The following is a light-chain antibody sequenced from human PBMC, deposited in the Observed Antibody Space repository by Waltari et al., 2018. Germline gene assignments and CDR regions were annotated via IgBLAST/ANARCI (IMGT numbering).Light chain of an antibody. CDR2: KVS. CDR3: MQATQPPPWT. Sequence: DIVLTQTPLSSPVTLGQPASISCRSSQSLVHSDGNTYLSWLHQRPGQPPRLLIYKVSNRISVVPDRVSGSGAGTDFTLKISRVEAEDVGVYYCMQATQPPPWTFGQGTTVEIK. V-gene: IGKV2-24*01. J-gene: IGKJ1*01. CDR1: QSLVHSDGNTY.